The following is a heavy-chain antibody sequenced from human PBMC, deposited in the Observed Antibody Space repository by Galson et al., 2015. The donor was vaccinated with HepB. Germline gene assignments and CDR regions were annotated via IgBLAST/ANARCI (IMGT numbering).Heavy chain of an antibody. CDR1: GYTFTGYY. D-gene: IGHD5-18*01. Sequence: SVKVSCKAPGYTFTGYYMHWVRQAPGQGLEWMGWINPNSGGTNYAQKFQGWVTMTRDTSISTAYMELSRLRSDDTAVYYCARDGFRGMSYGSRNWFDPWGQGTLVTVSS. J-gene: IGHJ5*02. CDR2: INPNSGGT. V-gene: IGHV1-2*04. CDR3: ARDGFRGMSYGSRNWFDP.